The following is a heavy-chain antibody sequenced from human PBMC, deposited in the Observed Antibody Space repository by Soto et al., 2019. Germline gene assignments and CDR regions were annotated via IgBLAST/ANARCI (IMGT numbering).Heavy chain of an antibody. D-gene: IGHD6-13*01. CDR3: VKGQHISWYYFDN. CDR2: ISWNSGHI. CDR1: GFTFHNYA. Sequence: EVQLVESGGGLVQPGRSLRLSCAVSGFTFHNYAMHWVLQAPGKGLEWVSCISWNSGHIAYADSVKGRVTISRDNTKNFLYLEMNSLRPEDTALYYCVKGQHISWYYFDNWGKGTLVTVSS. J-gene: IGHJ4*02. V-gene: IGHV3-9*01.